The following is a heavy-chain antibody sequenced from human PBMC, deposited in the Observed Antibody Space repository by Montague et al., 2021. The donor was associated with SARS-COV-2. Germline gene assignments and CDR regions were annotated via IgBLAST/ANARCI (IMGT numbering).Heavy chain of an antibody. V-gene: IGHV4-4*02. CDR2: IYHSGST. CDR3: ARRYCSSTICPNWFDP. Sequence: SETLSLTCAVSGGSISSSNWWSWVRQPPLKGLEWIREIYHSGSTXXNPXXXSRVTISVDKSKNQFSLKLSSVTAADTAVYYCARRYCSSTICPNWFDPWGQGTLVTVSS. J-gene: IGHJ5*02. CDR1: GGSISSSNW. D-gene: IGHD2-2*01.